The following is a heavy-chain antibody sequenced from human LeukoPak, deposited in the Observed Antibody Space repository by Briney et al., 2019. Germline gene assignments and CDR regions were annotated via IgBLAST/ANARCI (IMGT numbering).Heavy chain of an antibody. V-gene: IGHV4-59*01. J-gene: IGHJ3*02. CDR1: GGSISSYY. CDR3: ASSMDDAFDI. CDR2: IYYSGST. D-gene: IGHD2-2*01. Sequence: PSETLSLTYTVSGGSISSYYWSWIRQPPGKGLEWIGYIYYSGSTNYNPSLKSRVTISVDTSKNQFSLKLSSVTAADTAVYYCASSMDDAFDIWGQGTMVTVSS.